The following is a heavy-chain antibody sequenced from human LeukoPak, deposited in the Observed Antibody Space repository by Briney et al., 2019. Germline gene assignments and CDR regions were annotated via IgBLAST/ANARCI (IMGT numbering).Heavy chain of an antibody. CDR2: SSAYNGNT. Sequence: GASVKVSCKASGYTFTSFGISWVRQAPGQGLEWMGWSSAYNGNTKYAQNVQGRVTMTADTSTDTAYMELRSLSSDDTAVYYCARDLGEDTTMIFFDFWGQGTLVTVSS. CDR3: ARDLGEDTTMIFFDF. V-gene: IGHV1-18*01. J-gene: IGHJ4*02. D-gene: IGHD5-18*01. CDR1: GYTFTSFG.